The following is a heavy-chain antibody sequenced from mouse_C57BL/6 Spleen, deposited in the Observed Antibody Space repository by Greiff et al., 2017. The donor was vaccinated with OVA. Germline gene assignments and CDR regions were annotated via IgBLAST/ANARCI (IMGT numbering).Heavy chain of an antibody. Sequence: QVQLKQPGAELVRPGSSVKLSCKASGYTFTSYWMHWVKQRPIQGLEWIGNIDPSDSETHYNQKFKDKATLTVDKSSSTAYMQISSLTSEDSAVYYCARRGGYDGFDYWGQGTTLTVSS. D-gene: IGHD2-2*01. J-gene: IGHJ2*01. CDR1: GYTFTSYW. V-gene: IGHV1-52*01. CDR3: ARRGGYDGFDY. CDR2: IDPSDSET.